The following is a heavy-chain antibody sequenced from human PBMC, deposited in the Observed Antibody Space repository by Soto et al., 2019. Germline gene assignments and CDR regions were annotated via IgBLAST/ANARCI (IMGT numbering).Heavy chain of an antibody. J-gene: IGHJ6*02. Sequence: QVQLQESGPGLVKPSQTLSLTCTVSGGSISSGGYYWTWIRQHPGKGLEWIGYNYYSGITYYNPSLKSPATISLDTSKNQFSLKLSSVTAADTAVYYCARGSSIAGLYYGMDVWGHGTTVTVSS. CDR1: GGSISSGGYY. D-gene: IGHD6-6*01. CDR2: NYYSGIT. V-gene: IGHV4-31*01. CDR3: ARGSSIAGLYYGMDV.